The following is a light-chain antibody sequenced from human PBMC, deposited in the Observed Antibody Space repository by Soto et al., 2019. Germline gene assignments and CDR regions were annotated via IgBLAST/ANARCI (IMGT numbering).Light chain of an antibody. V-gene: IGKV3-20*01. CDR3: QQYGTSQYT. J-gene: IGKJ2*01. CDR2: GAS. Sequence: EIMLTQSPGTVSLSPGERATLSCRASQTVSTIYLAWYQQKPGQAPRLLIYGASSRATGIPARFSGSGSGTDFTLTISRLEPADFAVYYCQQYGTSQYTFGQGTKLEIK. CDR1: QTVSTIY.